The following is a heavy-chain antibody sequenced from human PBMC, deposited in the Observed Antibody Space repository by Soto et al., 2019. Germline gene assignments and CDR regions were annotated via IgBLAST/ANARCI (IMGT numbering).Heavy chain of an antibody. Sequence: GGSLRLSCAASGFTFSSYGMHWVRQAPGKGLEWVAVISYDGNNKYYADSVKGRFTISRDNSKNTLYLQMNSLRAEDTAVYYCAKDLPTYYSGSGIRIRGKSFDICDKGTMGTVSS. J-gene: IGHJ6*03. D-gene: IGHD3-10*01. V-gene: IGHV3-30*18. CDR1: GFTFSSYG. CDR3: AKDLPTYYSGSGIRIRGKSFDI. CDR2: ISYDGNNK.